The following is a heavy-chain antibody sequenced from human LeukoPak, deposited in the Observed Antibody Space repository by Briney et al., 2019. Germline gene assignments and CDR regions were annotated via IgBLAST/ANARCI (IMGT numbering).Heavy chain of an antibody. CDR2: IIPIFGTA. Sequence: ASVKVSXKASGGTFSSYAISWVRQAPGQGLEWIGGIIPIFGTANYAQKFQGRVTITADESTSTSYMELSSLRSEDTAVYYCARVPYYSDSSGYYPDRYYYYYMDVWGKGTTVTVSS. J-gene: IGHJ6*03. V-gene: IGHV1-69*13. D-gene: IGHD3-22*01. CDR3: ARVPYYSDSSGYYPDRYYYYYMDV. CDR1: GGTFSSYA.